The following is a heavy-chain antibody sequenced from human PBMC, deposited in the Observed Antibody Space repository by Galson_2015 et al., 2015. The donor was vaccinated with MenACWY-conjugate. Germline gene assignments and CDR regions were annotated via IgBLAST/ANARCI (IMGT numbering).Heavy chain of an antibody. CDR2: VDPENGEI. Sequence: SVKVSCKVSGSSLRELFMHWVRQAPGEGLEWMGGVDPENGEITYAQKFQGRVSMTEDTSTDTGYMELRSLRSEDTAVYYCASVRAVYCHSGTCYGLDAWCQGASVTVSS. CDR3: ASVRAVYCHSGTCYGLDA. D-gene: IGHD2/OR15-2a*01. J-gene: IGHJ6*02. V-gene: IGHV1-24*01. CDR1: GSSLRELF.